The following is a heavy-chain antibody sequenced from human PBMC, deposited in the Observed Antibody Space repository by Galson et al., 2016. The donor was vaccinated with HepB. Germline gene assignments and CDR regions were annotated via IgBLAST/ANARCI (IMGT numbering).Heavy chain of an antibody. CDR3: ATYSGSYYGGGDY. J-gene: IGHJ4*02. D-gene: IGHD1-26*01. CDR1: GFTFSSYE. CDR2: ISSSGGTI. Sequence: SLRLSRAASGFTFSSYEMNWVRQAPGKGLEWLSYISSSGGTIYYADSLKGRFTISRDNAKNSLYLQMNSLRAEDTAIYYCATYSGSYYGGGDYWGRGTLVTVSS. V-gene: IGHV3-48*03.